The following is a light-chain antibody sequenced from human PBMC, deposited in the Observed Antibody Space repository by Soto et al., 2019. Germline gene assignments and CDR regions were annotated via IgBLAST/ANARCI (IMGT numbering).Light chain of an antibody. CDR2: DTS. CDR1: QGIGDT. CDR3: QPYNNWPLT. Sequence: VMRQSPATLSVSPGECATLSLRAIQGIGDTLAWYQHKPGQTPRLLIYDTSTRATGVPTRFSGSRSGAEFTLTINSLQSEDFAVYYCQPYNNWPLTFGGGTKVDIK. J-gene: IGKJ4*01. V-gene: IGKV3-15*01.